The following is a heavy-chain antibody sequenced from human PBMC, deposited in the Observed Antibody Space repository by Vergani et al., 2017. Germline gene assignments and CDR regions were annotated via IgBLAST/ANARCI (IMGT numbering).Heavy chain of an antibody. CDR1: GFTFSSYA. V-gene: IGHV3-30*09. CDR3: AKAEYGSGTYPAWALDS. Sequence: QVQLVESGGGVVQPGRSLRLSCAASGFTFSSYAMHWVRQAPGKGLEWVAVISYDGTQKYYADSVKGRFAISRDNSKNTLSLQMNSLRAEDTAVYYCAKAEYGSGTYPAWALDSWGQGALVTVSS. CDR2: ISYDGTQK. D-gene: IGHD3-10*01. J-gene: IGHJ4*02.